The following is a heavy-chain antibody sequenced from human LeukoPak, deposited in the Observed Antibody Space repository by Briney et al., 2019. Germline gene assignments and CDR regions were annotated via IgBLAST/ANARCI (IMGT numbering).Heavy chain of an antibody. CDR2: IKQDGSEK. V-gene: IGHV3-7*01. D-gene: IGHD6-13*01. CDR3: AREGITAAADY. J-gene: IGHJ4*02. CDR1: GFSFSSYW. Sequence: AGGSLRLSCAASGFSFSSYWMSWVRQAPGKGLEWVANIKQDGSEKYYVDSVKGRFTISRGNAKNSLYLQLNSLRAEDTAVYYCAREGITAAADYWGQGTLVTVSS.